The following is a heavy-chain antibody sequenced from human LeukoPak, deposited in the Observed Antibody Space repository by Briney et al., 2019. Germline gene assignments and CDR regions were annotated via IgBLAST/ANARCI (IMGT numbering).Heavy chain of an antibody. CDR3: AKDIGSYYDY. CDR1: GFTFSSNG. D-gene: IGHD3-10*01. CDR2: IQYDGSKK. Sequence: GGSLRLSCVASGFTFSSNGMHWVRQAPGKGLEWVTFIQYDGSKKYYADSVKGRFTVSRDNSKNTLYLEMNSLRAEDTAVYYCAKDIGSYYDYWGQGILVTVSS. J-gene: IGHJ4*02. V-gene: IGHV3-30*02.